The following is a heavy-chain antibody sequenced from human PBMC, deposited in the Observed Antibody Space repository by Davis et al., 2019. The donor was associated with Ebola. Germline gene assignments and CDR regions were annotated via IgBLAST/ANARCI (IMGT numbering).Heavy chain of an antibody. CDR2: INSDGHTT. D-gene: IGHD3-22*01. Sequence: HTGGSLRLSCAASGFTFSSYWMHWVRQVPGKGLVWASRINSDGHTTNYADSVKGRFTISRDNSKNTLYLQMNSLRAEDTAVYHCAKGACTSGYCALGNWGQGTLVTVSS. CDR3: AKGACTSGYCALGN. V-gene: IGHV3-74*01. J-gene: IGHJ4*02. CDR1: GFTFSSYW.